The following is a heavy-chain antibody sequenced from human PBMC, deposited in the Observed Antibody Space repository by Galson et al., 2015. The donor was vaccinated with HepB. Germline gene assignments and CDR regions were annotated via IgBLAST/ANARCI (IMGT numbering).Heavy chain of an antibody. CDR3: ARGRVTIFGPRGYYFDY. V-gene: IGHV4-34*01. J-gene: IGHJ4*02. Sequence: ETLSLTCAVYGGSFSGYYWSWIRQPPGKGLEWIGEINHSGSTNYNPSLKSRVTISVDTSKNQFSLKLSSVTAADTAVYYCARGRVTIFGPRGYYFDYWGQGTLVTVSS. CDR1: GGSFSGYY. CDR2: INHSGST. D-gene: IGHD3-3*01.